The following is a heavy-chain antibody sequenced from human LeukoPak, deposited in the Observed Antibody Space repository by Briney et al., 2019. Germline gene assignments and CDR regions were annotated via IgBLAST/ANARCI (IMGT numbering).Heavy chain of an antibody. Sequence: PGGSLRLSCAASGFTFSSSAMRWVRQVPGKGLEWVSGISASGGSTSYADSVRGRFTISRDNSKNTLYVQMNSLRDEDTAVYYCAKDKRWESPHYLDSWGQGTLVTVSS. D-gene: IGHD1-26*01. CDR2: ISASGGST. V-gene: IGHV3-23*01. J-gene: IGHJ4*02. CDR1: GFTFSSSA. CDR3: AKDKRWESPHYLDS.